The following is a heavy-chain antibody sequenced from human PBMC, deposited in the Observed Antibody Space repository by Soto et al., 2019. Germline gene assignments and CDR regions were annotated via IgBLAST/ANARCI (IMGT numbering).Heavy chain of an antibody. D-gene: IGHD3-22*01. J-gene: IGHJ6*02. CDR1: GGTFSNYA. Sequence: ASVKVSCKASGGTFSNYAISWVRQAPGQGLEWMGGIISIFGTTYYAQKFQGRVTITADESTSTAYMELSSLRSEDTAVYYCASHTTRGDSSGRGMGYYYYGMDVWGQGTTVTVSS. CDR2: IISIFGTT. CDR3: ASHTTRGDSSGRGMGYYYYGMDV. V-gene: IGHV1-69*13.